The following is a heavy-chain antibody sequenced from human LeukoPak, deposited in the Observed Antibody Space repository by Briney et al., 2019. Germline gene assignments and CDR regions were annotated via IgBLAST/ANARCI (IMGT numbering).Heavy chain of an antibody. D-gene: IGHD3-3*01. J-gene: IGHJ6*03. Sequence: GGSLRLSCAASGFTVSSNYMSWVRQAPGKGLEWVSVIYSGGSTYYADSVKGRFTISRDNSKNTLYLQMNSLRAEDTAVYYCAREEDTILGGYYYYMDVWGKGTTVTVSS. CDR2: IYSGGST. V-gene: IGHV3-53*01. CDR3: AREEDTILGGYYYYMDV. CDR1: GFTVSSNY.